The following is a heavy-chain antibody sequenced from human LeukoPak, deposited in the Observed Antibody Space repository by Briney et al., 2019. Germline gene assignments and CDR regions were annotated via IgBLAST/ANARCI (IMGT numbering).Heavy chain of an antibody. CDR3: ARLSYYYYMDV. CDR1: GFTVSSNY. J-gene: IGHJ6*03. Sequence: GGSLRLSCAASGFTVSSNYMSWVRQAPGKGLEWVSVIYSGGSTYYADSVKGRFTISRDNSKNTLYPQMNSLRAEDTAVYYCARLSYYYYMDVWGKGTTVTVSS. V-gene: IGHV3-53*01. CDR2: IYSGGST.